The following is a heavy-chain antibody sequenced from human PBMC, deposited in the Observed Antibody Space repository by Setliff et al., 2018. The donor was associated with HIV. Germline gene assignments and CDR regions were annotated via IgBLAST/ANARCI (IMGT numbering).Heavy chain of an antibody. J-gene: IGHJ5*02. CDR2: IYYSGST. CDR1: GGSISSGGYY. CDR3: ARVLRITIIRGPNWFDP. Sequence: SETLSLTCTVSGGSISSGGYYWSWIRQHPGKGLEWIGYIYYSGSTYYNPSLKSRVSISVDTSKNQFSLKLSSVTAADTAVYYCARVLRITIIRGPNWFDPWGQGTLVTVSS. V-gene: IGHV4-31*03. D-gene: IGHD3-10*01.